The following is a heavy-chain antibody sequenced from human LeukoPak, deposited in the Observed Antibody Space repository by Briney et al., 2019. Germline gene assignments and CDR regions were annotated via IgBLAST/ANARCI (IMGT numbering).Heavy chain of an antibody. J-gene: IGHJ4*02. V-gene: IGHV4-34*01. CDR3: ARANRHHYSDSSGYYFDY. Sequence: SETLSLTCAVYGGSFSGYYWSWIRQPPGKGLEWIGSIYYSGSTYYNPSLKSRVTISVDTSKNQFSLKLSSVTAADTAVYYCARANRHHYSDSSGYYFDYWGQGTLVTVSS. D-gene: IGHD3-22*01. CDR2: IYYSGST. CDR1: GGSFSGYY.